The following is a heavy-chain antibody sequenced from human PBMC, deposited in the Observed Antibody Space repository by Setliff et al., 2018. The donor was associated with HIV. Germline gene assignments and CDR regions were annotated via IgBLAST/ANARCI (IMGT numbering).Heavy chain of an antibody. J-gene: IGHJ5*02. D-gene: IGHD1-26*01. CDR3: ARARLQGIVAAVGPRDNCLDP. Sequence: GASVNVSCKASGYNFINYGISWVRQAPGQGLEWMGWISAYNGNTDYAPRLLGRVTMTTDTFTSTAYMELRSLSSDDTAVYYCARARLQGIVAAVGPRDNCLDPWGQGTRVTVSS. CDR1: GYNFINYG. CDR2: ISAYNGNT. V-gene: IGHV1-18*01.